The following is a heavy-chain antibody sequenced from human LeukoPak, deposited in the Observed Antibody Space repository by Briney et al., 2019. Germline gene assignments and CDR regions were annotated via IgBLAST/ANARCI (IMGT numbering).Heavy chain of an antibody. CDR1: GYSIDSGYF. Sequence: SETLSLTCIVSGYSIDSGYFWGWIRQPPGKGLEWIGNIHHSGTTYYNPSLKSRVTISVDTSKNQFSLNLTSVTAADTAFYYCARDLGSGWSPGYWGQGTLVTVSS. V-gene: IGHV4-38-2*02. CDR3: ARDLGSGWSPGY. D-gene: IGHD6-19*01. J-gene: IGHJ4*02. CDR2: IHHSGTT.